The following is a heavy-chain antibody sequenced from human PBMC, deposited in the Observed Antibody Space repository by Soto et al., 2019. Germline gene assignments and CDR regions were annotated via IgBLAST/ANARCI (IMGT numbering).Heavy chain of an antibody. Sequence: QVQLVQSGAEVKKPGSSVKVSCKASGGTFSSYAISWVRQAPGQGLEWMGGIIPIFGTANYAQKFQGRVTITADESTSTAYMELSSLRSEDTAVYYCARGIVVVPAAIVQGCENYYYYGMDVWGQGTTVTVSS. V-gene: IGHV1-69*01. CDR2: IIPIFGTA. D-gene: IGHD2-2*02. CDR1: GGTFSSYA. CDR3: ARGIVVVPAAIVQGCENYYYYGMDV. J-gene: IGHJ6*02.